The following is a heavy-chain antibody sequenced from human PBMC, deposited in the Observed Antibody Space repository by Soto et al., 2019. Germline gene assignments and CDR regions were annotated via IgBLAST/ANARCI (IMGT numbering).Heavy chain of an antibody. CDR1: GDSIGSGNKY. Sequence: PSETLSLTCTVSGDSIGSGNKYWSXVRRAPGKGLEGIGYIFSSGTTYYNPSLKSRLTMSLDTSQNQFSLKLNSVTAADTAVYFCARVPSPFDFYYAMDVWGQGTTVTV. CDR3: ARVPSPFDFYYAMDV. CDR2: IFSSGTT. D-gene: IGHD3-16*01. V-gene: IGHV4-30-4*02. J-gene: IGHJ6*02.